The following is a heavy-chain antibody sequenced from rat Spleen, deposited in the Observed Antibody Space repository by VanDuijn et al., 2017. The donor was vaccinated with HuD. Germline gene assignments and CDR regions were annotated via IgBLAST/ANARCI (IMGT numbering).Heavy chain of an antibody. V-gene: IGHV2-13*01. J-gene: IGHJ4*01. CDR2: IWGNGNS. D-gene: IGHD3-1*01. CDR1: GFSLSNYG. Sequence: QVQLKESGPGLVQPSQTLSLTCTVSGFSLSNYGVIWVRQPPGKGLDWMGVIWGNGNSNYNSALKSRLSISRDTSKSQVFLKMNSLQTEVTAIYSCTRFSYDPYVMEAWGQGASVTVSS. CDR3: TRFSYDPYVMEA.